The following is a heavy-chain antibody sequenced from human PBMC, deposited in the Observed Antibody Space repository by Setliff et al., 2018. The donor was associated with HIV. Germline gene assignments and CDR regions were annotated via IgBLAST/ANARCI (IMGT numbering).Heavy chain of an antibody. J-gene: IGHJ4*02. D-gene: IGHD6-19*01. CDR3: ARGSIAVAGDFFDY. CDR2: IIPILGIA. CDR1: GGTFSSYA. Sequence: ASVTVSCKASGGTFSSYAISWVRQAPGQGLEWMGGIIPILGIANYAQKFQGRVTITADKSTSTAYMELSSLRSEDTAVYYCARGSIAVAGDFFDYWGQGTLVTVSS. V-gene: IGHV1-69*10.